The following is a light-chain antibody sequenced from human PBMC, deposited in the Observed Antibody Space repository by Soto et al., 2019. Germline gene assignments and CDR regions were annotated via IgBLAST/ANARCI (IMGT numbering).Light chain of an antibody. CDR3: QQYGSPRLI. J-gene: IGKJ4*01. CDR2: GAS. V-gene: IGKV3-20*01. CDR1: QSVSSTY. Sequence: EIVLTQSPGTLSLSPGDRATLSCRASQSVSSTYLAWYQQKPGQAPRLLIFGASSRATGIPDRFSGSGSGTAFTLTISRLEPEGFEVYYCQQYGSPRLIFGGGTKVEIK.